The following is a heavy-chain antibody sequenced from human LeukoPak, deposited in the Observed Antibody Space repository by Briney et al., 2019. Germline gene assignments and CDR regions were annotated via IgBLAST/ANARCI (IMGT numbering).Heavy chain of an antibody. D-gene: IGHD2-2*02. V-gene: IGHV1-8*01. CDR1: GYTFTSYD. J-gene: IGHJ4*02. Sequence: GASVKVSCRASGYTFTSYDINWVRQATGQGLEWMGWMNPNSGNTGYAQKFQGGVTMTRDTSKDIAYMELSSLRSEDTAVYYCARGTRDCTSTSCYNYWGQGTLVTVSS. CDR3: ARGTRDCTSTSCYNY. CDR2: MNPNSGNT.